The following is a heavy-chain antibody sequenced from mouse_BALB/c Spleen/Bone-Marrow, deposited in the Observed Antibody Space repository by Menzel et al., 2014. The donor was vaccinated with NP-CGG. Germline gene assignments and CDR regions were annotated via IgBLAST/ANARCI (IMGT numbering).Heavy chain of an antibody. Sequence: EVKLQESGAELVKLGASVKISCKASGYTFTDYNMDWVKQSHGKSLEWIGDINPNYDSTSYNQKFKGKATLTVDKSSSTAYMELRSLTSEDTAVYYCARSYGNYVGWYFDVWGAGTTVTVSS. V-gene: IGHV1-18*01. J-gene: IGHJ1*01. CDR3: ARSYGNYVGWYFDV. CDR1: GYTFTDYN. CDR2: INPNYDST. D-gene: IGHD2-10*02.